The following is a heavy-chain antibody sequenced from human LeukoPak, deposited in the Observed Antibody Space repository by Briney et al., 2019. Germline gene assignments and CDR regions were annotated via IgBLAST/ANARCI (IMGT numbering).Heavy chain of an antibody. CDR2: IYYSGST. J-gene: IGHJ4*02. D-gene: IGHD6-19*01. CDR1: GGSISSYY. Sequence: SETLSLTCTVSGGSISSYYWSWIRQPPGKGLEWIGYIYYSGSTNYNPSLKSRVTISVDTSKNQFSLKLSSVPAADAAVYYCARGVVSSGWYVDYWGQGTLVTVPS. CDR3: ARGVVSSGWYVDY. V-gene: IGHV4-59*01.